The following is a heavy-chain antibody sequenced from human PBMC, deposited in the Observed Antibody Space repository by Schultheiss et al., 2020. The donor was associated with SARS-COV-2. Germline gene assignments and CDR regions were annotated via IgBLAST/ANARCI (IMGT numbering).Heavy chain of an antibody. CDR3: ARFGRQSGASYPDY. CDR2: IDYSGRI. V-gene: IGHV4-30-4*01. CDR1: GGSIRSGESY. Sequence: SETLSLTCTVSGGSIRSGESYWSWIRQPPGKGLEWIGYIDYSGRIFYNPSLKSRLTISVDTSKNQFSLKLTSVTAADTAVYHCARFGRQSGASYPDYWGLGKLVTVSS. D-gene: IGHD2-15*01. J-gene: IGHJ4*02.